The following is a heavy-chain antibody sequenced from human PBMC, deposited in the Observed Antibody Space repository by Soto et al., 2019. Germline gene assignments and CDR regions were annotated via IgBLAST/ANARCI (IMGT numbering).Heavy chain of an antibody. CDR3: ASTGRDISYYDILTGPTEGYYYYGMDV. D-gene: IGHD3-9*01. CDR1: GGTLSSYA. V-gene: IGHV1-69*13. Sequence: GASVKVSCKASGGTLSSYAISWVRQAPGQGLEWMGGIIPIFGTANYAQKYQGRVTITADESTSTAYMELSSLRSEDTAVYFCASTGRDISYYDILTGPTEGYYYYGMDVWGQGTTVTVSS. CDR2: IIPIFGTA. J-gene: IGHJ6*02.